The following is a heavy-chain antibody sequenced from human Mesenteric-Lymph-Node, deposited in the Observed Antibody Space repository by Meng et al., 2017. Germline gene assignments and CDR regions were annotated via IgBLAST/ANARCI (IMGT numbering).Heavy chain of an antibody. V-gene: IGHV4-30-4*01. Sequence: GHLQESGPGLVKPLQPLSPTCTVSGGSISSGDYYWSWIRQPPGKGLEWIGYIYYSGSTYYNPSLKSRVTISVDTSKNQFSLKLSSVTAADTAVYYCARGYYDSSGYGYWYFDLWGRGTLVTVSS. CDR2: IYYSGST. J-gene: IGHJ2*01. CDR3: ARGYYDSSGYGYWYFDL. CDR1: GGSISSGDYY. D-gene: IGHD3-22*01.